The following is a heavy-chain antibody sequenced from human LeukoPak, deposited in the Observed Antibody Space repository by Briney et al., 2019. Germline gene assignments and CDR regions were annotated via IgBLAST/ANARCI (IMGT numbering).Heavy chain of an antibody. CDR1: GGSISNYY. Sequence: SETLSLTCTVSGGSISNYYWSWIRQPPGKGLEWIGYIYYSGSTNYNPSLKSRVTISVDTSKNQFSLKLSSVTAADTAVYYCARTRKYYMDVWGKGTTVTVSS. J-gene: IGHJ6*03. V-gene: IGHV4-59*01. CDR2: IYYSGST. D-gene: IGHD2-2*01. CDR3: ARTRKYYMDV.